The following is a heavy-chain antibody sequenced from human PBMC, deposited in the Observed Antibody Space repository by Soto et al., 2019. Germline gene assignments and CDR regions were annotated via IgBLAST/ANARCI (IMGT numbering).Heavy chain of an antibody. J-gene: IGHJ4*02. CDR2: ISGDGNDK. CDR3: VQGASTAHQPLDS. Sequence: QVQLVESGGGVVQPGRSLRLSCAASGFIFRNFGIHWVRRAPGKGLEWVATISGDGNDKYYPDSMKGRFPISRDNFNNTLYLQLNSLRPEDTAVYHCVQGASTAHQPLDSWGQGVLVTVSS. D-gene: IGHD1-26*01. V-gene: IGHV3-30*03. CDR1: GFIFRNFG.